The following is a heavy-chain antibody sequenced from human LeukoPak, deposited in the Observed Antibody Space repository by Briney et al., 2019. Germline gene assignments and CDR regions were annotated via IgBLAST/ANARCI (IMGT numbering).Heavy chain of an antibody. D-gene: IGHD5-18*01. J-gene: IGHJ4*02. Sequence: GGSLRLSCAASGFTFSSYAMHWVRQAPGKGLEWVAVISYDGSNKYYADSVKGRFTISRDNAKNSLYLQMNSLRDEDTAVYYCATRAAYKYGFEYWGQGTLVTVSS. V-gene: IGHV3-30-3*01. CDR1: GFTFSSYA. CDR3: ATRAAYKYGFEY. CDR2: ISYDGSNK.